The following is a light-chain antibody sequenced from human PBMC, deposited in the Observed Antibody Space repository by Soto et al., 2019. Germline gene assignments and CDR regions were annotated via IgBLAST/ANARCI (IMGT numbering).Light chain of an antibody. J-gene: IGKJ1*01. CDR3: QQYGSSRWT. V-gene: IGKV3-20*01. CDR1: QTVRNNY. CDR2: DAS. Sequence: EFXXTXSXXXXXVAPGERXTLSCSASQTVRNNYLAWYQQKPGQAPRLLIYDASSRATGIPDRFSGGGSGTDFTLTISRLEPEDFAVYYCQQYGSSRWTFGQGTKV.